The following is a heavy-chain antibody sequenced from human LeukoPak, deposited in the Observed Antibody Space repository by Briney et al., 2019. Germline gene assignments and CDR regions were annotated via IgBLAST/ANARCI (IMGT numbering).Heavy chain of an antibody. Sequence: SETLFLTCTVSGGSINSADYYWSWIRQHPGKGLEWIGYIYYSGSTYYNPSLKSRLSMSVDTSKNQFSLKLASVTAADTAVYYCARDLGYCSGGRCYWFDPWGQGTLVTVSS. J-gene: IGHJ5*02. CDR2: IYYSGST. D-gene: IGHD2-15*01. V-gene: IGHV4-31*03. CDR3: ARDLGYCSGGRCYWFDP. CDR1: GGSINSADYY.